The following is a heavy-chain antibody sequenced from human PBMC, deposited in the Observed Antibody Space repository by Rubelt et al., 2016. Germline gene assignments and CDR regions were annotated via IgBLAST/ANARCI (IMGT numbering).Heavy chain of an antibody. J-gene: IGHJ5*02. Sequence: QVQLVQSGAEVKKPGASVKVSCKASGYTFTSYAMHWVRQAPGQRLEWMGWINAGNGNQKYSQKFQGRVTMTRDTSASTAYMELSSLRSEDTAVYYCARVIWGSGWSNNWFDPWGQGTLVTVSS. CDR1: GYTFTSYA. CDR3: ARVIWGSGWSNNWFDP. D-gene: IGHD6-19*01. V-gene: IGHV1-3*01. CDR2: INAGNGNQ.